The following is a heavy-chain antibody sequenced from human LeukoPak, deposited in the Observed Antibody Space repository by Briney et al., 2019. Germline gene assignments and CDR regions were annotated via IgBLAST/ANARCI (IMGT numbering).Heavy chain of an antibody. J-gene: IGHJ4*02. V-gene: IGHV4-34*01. CDR2: INYSGST. CDR1: GGSLSGYF. CDR3: ARGSLYYSDSNTYHYYFDS. Sequence: SETLSLTCAVYGGSLSGYFWGWLRQPPGKGLEWIGEINYSGSTIYNPSLTSRVTMSVDTSKNQISLQLTSVTAADTSVYYCARGSLYYSDSNTYHYYFDSWGQGTLVTVSS. D-gene: IGHD2/OR15-2a*01.